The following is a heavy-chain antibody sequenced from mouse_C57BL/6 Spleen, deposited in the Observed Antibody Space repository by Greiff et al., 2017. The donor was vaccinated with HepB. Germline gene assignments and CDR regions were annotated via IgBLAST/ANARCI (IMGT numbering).Heavy chain of an antibody. J-gene: IGHJ1*03. CDR3: ARDTYDSNYKDWYFDV. Sequence: EVMLVESEGGLVQPGSSMKLSCTASGFTFSDYYMAWVRQVPEKGLEWVANINYDGSSTYYLDSLKSRFIISRDNAKNILYLQMSSLKSEDTATYYCARDTYDSNYKDWYFDVWGTGTTVTVSS. CDR1: GFTFSDYY. V-gene: IGHV5-16*01. CDR2: INYDGSST. D-gene: IGHD2-5*01.